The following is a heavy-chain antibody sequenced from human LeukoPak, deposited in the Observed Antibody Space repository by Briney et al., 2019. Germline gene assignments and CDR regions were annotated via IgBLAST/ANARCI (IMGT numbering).Heavy chain of an antibody. CDR2: IYSGGST. D-gene: IGHD3-10*01. CDR3: SRNGPMVRGIIISD. Sequence: GGSLRLSCAASGFTVSSNYMSWVRQAPGKGLEWVSVIYSGGSTYYADSVKGRFTISRDNSKNTLYLQMNSLRAEDTAVYYCSRNGPMVRGIIISDWRRGTLVTVSS. V-gene: IGHV3-53*01. J-gene: IGHJ4*02. CDR1: GFTVSSNY.